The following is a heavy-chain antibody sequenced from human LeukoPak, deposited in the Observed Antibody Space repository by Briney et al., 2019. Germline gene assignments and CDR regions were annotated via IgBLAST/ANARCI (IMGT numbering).Heavy chain of an antibody. Sequence: GGSLRLSCAASGFTFSSYWMNWARQAPRKGLEWVASINHNGNVNYYVDSVKGRFTISRDNAKNPLYLQMSNLRAEDTAVYFCARGGGLDVWGQGATVTVSS. CDR3: ARGGGLDV. J-gene: IGHJ6*02. CDR2: INHNGNVN. D-gene: IGHD3-16*01. CDR1: GFTFSSYW. V-gene: IGHV3-7*03.